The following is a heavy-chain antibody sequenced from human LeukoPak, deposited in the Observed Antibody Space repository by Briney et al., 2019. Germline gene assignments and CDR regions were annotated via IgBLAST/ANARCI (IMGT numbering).Heavy chain of an antibody. J-gene: IGHJ6*03. CDR1: GYTFTGYY. CDR3: ARRDYGLGYYYYMDV. V-gene: IGHV1-2*02. CDR2: INPNSGGT. Sequence: SSVKLSCKASGYTFTGYYMHWVRQAPGQGLEWMGWINPNSGGTNYAQKFQGRVTMTRDTSISTAYMELSRLRSDDTAVYYCARRDYGLGYYYYMDVWGKGTTVTVSS. D-gene: IGHD4-17*01.